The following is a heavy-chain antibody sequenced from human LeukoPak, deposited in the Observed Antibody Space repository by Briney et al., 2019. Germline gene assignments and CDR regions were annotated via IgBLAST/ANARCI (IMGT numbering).Heavy chain of an antibody. D-gene: IGHD4-23*01. Sequence: ASVKVSCKASGYTFTSYYMHWVRQAPGQGLEWMGIINPSGGSTSYAQKFQGRVTMTRDMSTSTVYMELSSLGSEDTAVYYCARDRHPMTTVVTLSDYWGQGTLVTVSS. CDR2: INPSGGST. V-gene: IGHV1-46*01. CDR3: ARDRHPMTTVVTLSDY. J-gene: IGHJ4*02. CDR1: GYTFTSYY.